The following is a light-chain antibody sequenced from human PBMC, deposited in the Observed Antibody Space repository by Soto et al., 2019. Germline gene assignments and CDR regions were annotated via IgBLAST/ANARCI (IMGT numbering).Light chain of an antibody. CDR3: AAWDDSLNGPV. V-gene: IGLV1-44*01. CDR1: SSNIGSNT. CDR2: NNN. J-gene: IGLJ3*02. Sequence: QSVLTQPPSASGTPGQRVTISCSGSSSNIGSNTVNWNQQLPGTAPKVLISNNNQRPSGVPDRFSGSKSGTSASLAISGLQSEDEADYYCAAWDDSLNGPVFGGGTKLTVL.